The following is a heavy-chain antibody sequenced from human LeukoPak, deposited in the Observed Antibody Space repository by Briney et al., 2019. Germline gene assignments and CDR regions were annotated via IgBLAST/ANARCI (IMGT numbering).Heavy chain of an antibody. CDR1: GGTFSSYA. J-gene: IGHJ6*02. V-gene: IGHV1-69*04. Sequence: ASVKVSCKASGGTFSSYAISWVRQAPGQGLEWMGRIIPIFGIANYAQKFQGRVTITADKSTSTAYMELSSLRSEDTAVCYCARDGGMATINGGQGYYYGMDVWGQGTTVTVSS. CDR2: IIPIFGIA. CDR3: ARDGGMATINGGQGYYYGMDV. D-gene: IGHD5-24*01.